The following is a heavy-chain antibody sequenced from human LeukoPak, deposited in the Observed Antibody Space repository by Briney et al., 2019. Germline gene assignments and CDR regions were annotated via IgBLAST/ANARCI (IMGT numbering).Heavy chain of an antibody. CDR2: ISSSGSTI. CDR1: GFSIKTYS. D-gene: IGHD3-22*01. V-gene: IGHV3-48*04. Sequence: PGGSLRLSCAASGFSIKTYSMTWVRQAPGKGLEWVSYISSSGSTIYYADSVKGRFTISRDNAKNSLCLQMNSLRAEDTAVYYCAREAPRYYDSSGQFDYWGQGTLVTVSS. J-gene: IGHJ4*02. CDR3: AREAPRYYDSSGQFDY.